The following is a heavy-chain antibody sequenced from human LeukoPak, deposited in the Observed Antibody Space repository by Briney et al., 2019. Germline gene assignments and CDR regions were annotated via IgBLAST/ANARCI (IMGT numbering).Heavy chain of an antibody. D-gene: IGHD1-26*01. J-gene: IGHJ4*02. CDR2: IYYSGST. CDR1: GGSISSGGYY. Sequence: SETLSLTCTASGGSISSGGYYWSWIRQHPGKGLEWIGYIYYSGSTYYNPSLKSRVTISVDTSKNQFSLKLSSVTAADTAVYYCARVAGATDPTYYFDYWGQGTLVTVSS. V-gene: IGHV4-31*03. CDR3: ARVAGATDPTYYFDY.